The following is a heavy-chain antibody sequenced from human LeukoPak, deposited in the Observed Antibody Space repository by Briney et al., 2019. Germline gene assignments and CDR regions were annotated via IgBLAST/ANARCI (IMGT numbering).Heavy chain of an antibody. D-gene: IGHD1-26*01. CDR1: GFTFSSYS. Sequence: PGGSLRLSCAASGFTFSSYSMNWVRQAPGKGLEWVSVIYSGGSTYYADSVKGRFTISRDNSKNALYLQMNSLRAEDTAVYYCARGTYSGTYLVYWGQGTLVTVSS. CDR3: ARGTYSGTYLVY. J-gene: IGHJ4*02. V-gene: IGHV3-53*01. CDR2: IYSGGST.